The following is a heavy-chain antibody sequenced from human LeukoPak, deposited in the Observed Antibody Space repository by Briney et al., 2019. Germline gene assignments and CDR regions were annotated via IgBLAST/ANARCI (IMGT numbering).Heavy chain of an antibody. CDR2: TYSGDTT. CDR1: GFTFSNYA. D-gene: IGHD1-14*01. J-gene: IGHJ4*02. V-gene: IGHV3-66*01. Sequence: GGSLRLSCTASGFTFSNYAMHWVRQAPGKGLEWVSITYSGDTTYYADSVKGRFIISRDDSKNTLSLQMNDLRVEDTAVYYCARERPDSRNLDSWGRGALVTASS. CDR3: ARERPDSRNLDS.